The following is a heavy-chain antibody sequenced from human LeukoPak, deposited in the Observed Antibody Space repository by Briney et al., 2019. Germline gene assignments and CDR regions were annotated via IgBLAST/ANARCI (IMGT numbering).Heavy chain of an antibody. CDR3: ARVTRFTQFGELWFDS. D-gene: IGHD3-10*01. V-gene: IGHV4-34*01. CDR2: ITHSRST. J-gene: IGHJ5*01. CDR1: GGSFSSYY. Sequence: KPSETLSLTCAVYGGSFSSYYWSWIRQSPGKGLEWIGEITHSRSTNYNPSFKSRVTISLDTSKSQFSLKPTSVTAADTAVYYCARVTRFTQFGELWFDSWGQGTLLTVSS.